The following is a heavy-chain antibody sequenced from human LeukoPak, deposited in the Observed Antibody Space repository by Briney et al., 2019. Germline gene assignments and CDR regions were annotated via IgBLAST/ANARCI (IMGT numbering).Heavy chain of an antibody. CDR3: ARDFRAIQLWHRGAFDI. Sequence: GSLRLSCAASGFTFSSYGMHWVRQAPGKGLEWVAFIRYDGSNKYYADSVKGRFTISRDNSKNTLYLQMNSLRAEDTAVYYCARDFRAIQLWHRGAFDIWGQGTMVTVSS. CDR1: GFTFSSYG. V-gene: IGHV3-30*02. D-gene: IGHD5-18*01. J-gene: IGHJ3*02. CDR2: IRYDGSNK.